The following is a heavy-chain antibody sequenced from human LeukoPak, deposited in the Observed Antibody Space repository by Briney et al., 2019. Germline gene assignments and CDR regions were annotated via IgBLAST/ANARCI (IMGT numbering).Heavy chain of an antibody. CDR1: GFTFTSYW. CDR2: IKQDGSDK. Sequence: GGSLRLSCAASGFTFTSYWISWVRQAPGKGLEWVANIKQDGSDKYYIDSVKGRFTISRDNARNSLYLQMNSLRADDTAVYYCARGSLGYSGWFGPWGQGTLVTVTS. D-gene: IGHD2-15*01. V-gene: IGHV3-7*04. CDR3: ARGSLGYSGWFGP. J-gene: IGHJ5*02.